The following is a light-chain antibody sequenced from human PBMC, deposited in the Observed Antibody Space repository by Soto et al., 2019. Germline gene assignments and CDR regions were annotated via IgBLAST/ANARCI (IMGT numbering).Light chain of an antibody. CDR1: QSVSNNY. CDR2: GAS. CDR3: QQYGGSPSIT. V-gene: IGKV3-20*01. J-gene: IGKJ5*01. Sequence: EIGLKKNPRTLSPAPGERATLSCRAIQSVSNNYLAWYQQKPGQAPRLLIYGASNRATGIPDRFRGSGSGTDFTLTITRLEPEDFAVYYRQQYGGSPSITFGQGTRLEIK.